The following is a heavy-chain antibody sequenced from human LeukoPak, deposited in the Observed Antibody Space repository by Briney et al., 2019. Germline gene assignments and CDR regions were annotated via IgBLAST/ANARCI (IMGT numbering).Heavy chain of an antibody. V-gene: IGHV3-33*01. CDR2: IWFDGSIK. D-gene: IGHD6-19*01. CDR1: GLIFNTYG. J-gene: IGHJ4*02. CDR3: ASAAGPFDN. Sequence: GGSLRLSCAASGLIFNTYGMHWVRQAPGMGLEWVAVIWFDGSIKYYADSVKGRFTISRDNSKNTLYLQMNSLRAEDTALYYCASAAGPFDNWGQGTLVTVSS.